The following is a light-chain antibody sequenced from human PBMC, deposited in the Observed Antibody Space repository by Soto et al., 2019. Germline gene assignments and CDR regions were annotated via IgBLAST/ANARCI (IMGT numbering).Light chain of an antibody. CDR1: QSVSSY. V-gene: IGKV3-11*01. CDR3: QQRSNWPLT. CDR2: DAS. J-gene: IGKJ4*01. Sequence: EIVLTQSPATLSLSPGERDTLSCRASQSVSSYLAWYQQKPGQAPRLLIYDASNRATGIPARFSGSGSGTDFTLTISSLEPEDFAVYYCQQRSNWPLTFGGGTIMEIK.